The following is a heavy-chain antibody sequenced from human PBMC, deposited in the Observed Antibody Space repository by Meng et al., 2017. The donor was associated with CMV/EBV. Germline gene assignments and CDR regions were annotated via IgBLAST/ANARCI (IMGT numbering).Heavy chain of an antibody. Sequence: ASVKVSCKASGYTFTGYYMHWVRQAPGQGLEWMGWINPNSGGTNYAQKVQGRVTMTRDTSISTAYMELSRLRSDNTAVYYCARAPPYSNYRNIYYYYYGMDVWGQGTTVTVSS. J-gene: IGHJ6*02. V-gene: IGHV1-2*02. CDR2: INPNSGGT. D-gene: IGHD4-11*01. CDR3: ARAPPYSNYRNIYYYYYGMDV. CDR1: GYTFTGYY.